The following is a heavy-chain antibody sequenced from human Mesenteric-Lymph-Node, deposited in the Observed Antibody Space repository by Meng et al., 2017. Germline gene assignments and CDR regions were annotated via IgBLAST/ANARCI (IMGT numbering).Heavy chain of an antibody. CDR3: ARRSDVYGGYHPTQD. D-gene: IGHD5-12*01. V-gene: IGHV1-3*02. Sequence: ASVKVSCKASGYTFTSYAMHWVRQAPGQRLEWMGWSNAGNGNTKYSQEFQGRVTITRDTSASTAYMELSSLRSEDMAVYYCARRSDVYGGYHPTQDWGQGTLVTVSS. CDR1: GYTFTSYA. CDR2: SNAGNGNT. J-gene: IGHJ4*02.